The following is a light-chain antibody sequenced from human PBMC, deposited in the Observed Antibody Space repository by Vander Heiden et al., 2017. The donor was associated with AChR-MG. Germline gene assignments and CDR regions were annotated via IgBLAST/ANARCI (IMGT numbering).Light chain of an antibody. CDR1: SANIVSNT. J-gene: IGLJ3*02. CDR2: SKN. CDR3: AAWDDSLNFPV. Sequence: QSVLTQTPSAYGAPRQAGTISCSACSANIVSNTLNWHQQLQGKAPKHLTCSKNQRCSGVPDRGSGAQSGTSASLGISGLQSEDEADYYCAAWDDSLNFPVFGGGTKLTVL. V-gene: IGLV1-44*01.